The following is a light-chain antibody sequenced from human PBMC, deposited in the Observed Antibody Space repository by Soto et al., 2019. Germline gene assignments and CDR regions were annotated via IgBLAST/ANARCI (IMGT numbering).Light chain of an antibody. Sequence: DIQMTQSPSSLSASLGDRVTISCRASQGISTYLAWYQQKPGKAPTLLISDVSRLESGVPSRFGGSGSGTEFTLTISGLQPDDFATYYCHQYNYLHTFGQGTKVDIK. CDR3: HQYNYLHT. V-gene: IGKV1-5*01. CDR1: QGISTY. CDR2: DVS. J-gene: IGKJ2*01.